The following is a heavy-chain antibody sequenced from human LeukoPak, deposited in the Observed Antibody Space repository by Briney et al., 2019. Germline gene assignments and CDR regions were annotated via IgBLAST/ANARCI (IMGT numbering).Heavy chain of an antibody. Sequence: SETLSLSCAVYGGSFSGYHWTWIRQSPGKGLEWIGDINPSGSTYYNPSLKSRLTISVDTSKNQFSLKLRSVTAADTAVYYCARGRHDITMIVVVMTSVSYYLDVWGKGTTVTVS. D-gene: IGHD3-22*01. J-gene: IGHJ6*03. CDR3: ARGRHDITMIVVVMTSVSYYLDV. CDR2: INPSGST. CDR1: GGSFSGYH. V-gene: IGHV4-34*01.